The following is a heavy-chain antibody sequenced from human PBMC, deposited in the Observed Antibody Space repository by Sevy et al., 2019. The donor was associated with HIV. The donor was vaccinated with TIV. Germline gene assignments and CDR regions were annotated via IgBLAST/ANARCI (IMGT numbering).Heavy chain of an antibody. CDR1: GFTFSSYS. J-gene: IGHJ5*02. Sequence: RLSCAASGFTFSSYSMNWVRQAPGKGLEWVSSISSSSSYIYYADSVKGRFTISRDNAKNSLYLQMNSLRAEDTAVYYCARDLNSIPPGGWFDPWGQGTLVTVSS. CDR3: ARDLNSIPPGGWFDP. D-gene: IGHD3-16*01. V-gene: IGHV3-21*01. CDR2: ISSSSSYI.